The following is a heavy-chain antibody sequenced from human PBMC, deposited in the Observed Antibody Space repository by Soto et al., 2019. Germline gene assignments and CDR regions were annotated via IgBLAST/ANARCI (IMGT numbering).Heavy chain of an antibody. Sequence: SETLSLTCAVYGGSFSGYYWSWIRQPPGKGLEWIGEINHSGSTNYNPSLKSRVTISVDTSKNQFSLKLSSLTAADTAVYYCGRAPRTAARRGWFDPWGQGNLVTVSS. V-gene: IGHV4-34*01. CDR2: INHSGST. J-gene: IGHJ5*02. CDR3: GRAPRTAARRGWFDP. D-gene: IGHD6-6*01. CDR1: GGSFSGYY.